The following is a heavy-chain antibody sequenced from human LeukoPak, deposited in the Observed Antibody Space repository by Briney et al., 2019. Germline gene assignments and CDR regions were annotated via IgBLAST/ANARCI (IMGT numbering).Heavy chain of an antibody. D-gene: IGHD1-26*01. Sequence: ASVKVSCKASGYTFTSYGISWVRQAPGQGLEWMGWISAYNGNTNYAQKLQGRATMTTDTSTSTAYMELRSLRSDDTAVYYCARDWAGADQWELLWFDPWGQGTLVTVSS. J-gene: IGHJ5*02. CDR1: GYTFTSYG. V-gene: IGHV1-18*01. CDR3: ARDWAGADQWELLWFDP. CDR2: ISAYNGNT.